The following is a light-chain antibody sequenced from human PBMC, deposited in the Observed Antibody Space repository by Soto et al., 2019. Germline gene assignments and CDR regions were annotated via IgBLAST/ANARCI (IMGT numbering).Light chain of an antibody. CDR2: EVS. V-gene: IGLV2-14*01. Sequence: QSVLTQPASVSGSPGQSITIPCTGTSSDVGGYNYVSWYQQHPGKAPKLMIFEVSNRPSGVSNRFSGSKSGNTASLTISGLQAEDEADYHCSSYTSSSTWVFGGGTKVTVL. J-gene: IGLJ3*02. CDR1: SSDVGGYNY. CDR3: SSYTSSSTWV.